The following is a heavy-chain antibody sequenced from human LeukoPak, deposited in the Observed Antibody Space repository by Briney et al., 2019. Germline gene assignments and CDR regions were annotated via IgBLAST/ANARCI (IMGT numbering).Heavy chain of an antibody. CDR2: ISSSSSYI. J-gene: IGHJ3*02. V-gene: IGHV3-21*01. CDR1: GFTFSSYS. D-gene: IGHD3-22*01. Sequence: GGSLRLSCAASGFTFSSYSMNWVRQAPGKGLEWVSSISSSSSYIYYADSVKGRFTISRDNAKNSLYLQMNSLRAEDTAVYYCAGDRTIPGNYYDSSGDDAFDIWGQGTMVTVSS. CDR3: AGDRTIPGNYYDSSGDDAFDI.